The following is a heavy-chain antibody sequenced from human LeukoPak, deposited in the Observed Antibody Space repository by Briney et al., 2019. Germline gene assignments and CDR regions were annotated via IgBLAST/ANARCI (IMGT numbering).Heavy chain of an antibody. CDR1: EFTFSNFA. CDR2: ISGSGDNT. Sequence: GGSLRLSCAASEFTFSNFAMSWVRQAPGKGLEWVSTISGSGDNTYYADSVKGRFTISRDNSKNTLSLHMNTLRAEDTAIYYCAKGQELDDGVFDSWGQGTLVTVSS. V-gene: IGHV3-23*01. D-gene: IGHD1-1*01. CDR3: AKGQELDDGVFDS. J-gene: IGHJ4*02.